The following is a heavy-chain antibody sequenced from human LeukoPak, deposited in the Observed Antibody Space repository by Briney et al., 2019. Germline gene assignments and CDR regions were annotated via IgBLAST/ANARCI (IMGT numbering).Heavy chain of an antibody. CDR1: GGSFSDYW. D-gene: IGHD3-10*01. V-gene: IGHV4-34*10. CDR2: VNHSGRT. CDR3: ARYNYGSGSCYFGDAFDI. J-gene: IGHJ3*02. Sequence: SETLSLTCAVYGGSFSDYWWTWIRQSPGKGLEWIGEVNHSGRTNYNPSLKSRVSISVDRSKKQFSLKLTSVTAADTAVYYCARYNYGSGSCYFGDAFDIWGQGTMVTVSS.